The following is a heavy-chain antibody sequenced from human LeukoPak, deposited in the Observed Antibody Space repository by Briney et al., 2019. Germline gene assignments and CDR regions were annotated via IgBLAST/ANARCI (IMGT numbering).Heavy chain of an antibody. D-gene: IGHD2-2*01. CDR1: GFTFSSYA. V-gene: IGHV3-21*01. CDR2: ISSSSSYI. J-gene: IGHJ3*02. CDR3: ARDGDIVVVPAANLDAFDI. Sequence: PGGSLRLSCAASGFTFSSYAIHWVRQAPGKGLEWVSSISSSSSYIYYADSVKGRFTISRDNAKNSLYLQMNSLRAEDTAVYYCARDGDIVVVPAANLDAFDIWGQGTMVTVSS.